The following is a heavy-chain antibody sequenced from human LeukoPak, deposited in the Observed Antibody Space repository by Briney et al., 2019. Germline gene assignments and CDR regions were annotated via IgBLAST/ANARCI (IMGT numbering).Heavy chain of an antibody. CDR1: GFTFSSYA. J-gene: IGHJ4*02. CDR3: AKSLPNDIVVVPAAVFDY. V-gene: IGHV3-30*02. D-gene: IGHD2-2*01. CDR2: IRYDGSNK. Sequence: GGSLRLSCAASGFTFSSYAMSWVRQAPGKGLEWVAFIRYDGSNKYYADSVKGRFTISRDNSKNTLYLQMNSLRAEDTAVYYCAKSLPNDIVVVPAAVFDYWGQGTLVTVSS.